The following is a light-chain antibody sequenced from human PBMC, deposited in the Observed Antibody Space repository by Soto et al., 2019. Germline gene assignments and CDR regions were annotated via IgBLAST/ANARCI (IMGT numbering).Light chain of an antibody. CDR2: RNN. CDR3: QSYDKRLTAYV. V-gene: IGLV1-47*01. CDR1: SSNIGSNY. Sequence: QSVLTQPPSASGTPGQRVTISCSGSSSNIGSNYVYWYQQLPGTAPTNLLYRNNQRPSGVPDRLSASKSGTSASLAITGLQAEDEGHYYCQSYDKRLTAYVFGTGTKVTVL. J-gene: IGLJ1*01.